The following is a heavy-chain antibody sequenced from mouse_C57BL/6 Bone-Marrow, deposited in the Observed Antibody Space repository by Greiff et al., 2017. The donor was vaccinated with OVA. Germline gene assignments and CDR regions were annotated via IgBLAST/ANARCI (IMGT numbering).Heavy chain of an antibody. V-gene: IGHV1-55*01. J-gene: IGHJ2*01. CDR2: IYPGSGST. D-gene: IGHD2-4*01. CDR1: GYTFTSYW. CDR3: ARSSIFYYDYDEYYFDY. Sequence: QVQLQQPGAELVKPGASVKMSCKASGYTFTSYWITWVKQRPGQGLEWIGDIYPGSGSTNYNEKFKSKATLTVDTSSSTAYMQLSSLTSEDSAVYYCARSSIFYYDYDEYYFDYWGQGTTLTVSS.